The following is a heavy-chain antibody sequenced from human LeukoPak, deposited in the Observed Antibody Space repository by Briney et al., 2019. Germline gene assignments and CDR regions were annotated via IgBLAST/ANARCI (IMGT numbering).Heavy chain of an antibody. CDR3: AGAEQQLAPSYY. CDR1: GGSFSGYY. J-gene: IGHJ4*02. Sequence: PSETLSLTCAVYGGSFSGYYWSWIRQPPGKGLEWIGEINHSGSTNYNPSLKSRVTVSVDTSKYQFSLKLTSVTAADTAMYYCAGAEQQLAPSYYWGQGILVTVSS. V-gene: IGHV4-34*01. CDR2: INHSGST. D-gene: IGHD1-1*01.